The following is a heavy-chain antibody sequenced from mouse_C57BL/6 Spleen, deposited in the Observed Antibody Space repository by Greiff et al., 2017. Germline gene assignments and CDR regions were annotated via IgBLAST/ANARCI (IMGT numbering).Heavy chain of an antibody. Sequence: EVKLMESEGGLVQPGSSMKLSCTASGFTFSDYYMAWVRQVPEKGLEWVANINYDGSSTYYLDSLKSRFIISRDNAKNILYLQMSSLKSEDTATYYCARWSGDGYFDYWGQGTTLTVSS. V-gene: IGHV5-16*01. CDR1: GFTFSDYY. D-gene: IGHD2-3*01. CDR3: ARWSGDGYFDY. J-gene: IGHJ2*01. CDR2: INYDGSST.